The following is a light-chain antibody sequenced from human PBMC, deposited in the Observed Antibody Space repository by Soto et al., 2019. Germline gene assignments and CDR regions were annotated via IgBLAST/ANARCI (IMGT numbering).Light chain of an antibody. CDR2: EVT. Sequence: QSVLTQPASVSGSPGQSITISCTGTSSDVGAYNYVSWYQRHPGKAPTVIIYEVTNRPSGISNRFSGSKSGNTASLTISGLRAEDEADYYCSSYTTSRSLEFGGGTKVTVL. V-gene: IGLV2-14*01. CDR1: SSDVGAYNY. J-gene: IGLJ2*01. CDR3: SSYTTSRSLE.